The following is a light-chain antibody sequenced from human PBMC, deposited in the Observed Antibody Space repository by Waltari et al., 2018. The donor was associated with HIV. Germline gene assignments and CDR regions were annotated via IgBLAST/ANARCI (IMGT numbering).Light chain of an antibody. V-gene: IGLV3-21*01. CDR1: NIGDKH. CDR2: DDK. J-gene: IGLJ1*01. CDR3: QVFENSREQA. Sequence: YVLTQPPSVSVAPGKTATITCGGNNIGDKHVHWYQQKSGQAPVLVIYDDKLRPSGIPARISGSNSGGTATLTISGVEVGDEAEYYCQVFENSREQAFGTGTKVTVL.